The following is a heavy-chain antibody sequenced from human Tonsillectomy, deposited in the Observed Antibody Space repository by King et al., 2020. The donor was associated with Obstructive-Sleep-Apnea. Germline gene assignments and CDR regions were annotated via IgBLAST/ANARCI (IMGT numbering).Heavy chain of an antibody. D-gene: IGHD2-15*01. J-gene: IGHJ4*02. Sequence: QLVQSGAEVRKPGESLKISCKGSEYRFTSYWIGWVRQMPGKGLEWMGIIYPDDSDTRYSPSFQGQVTISADKSISTAYLQWSSLKASDTAMYYCARLHIVVIPTAPSHYHFYSWGQGHLVTVSS. V-gene: IGHV5-51*01. CDR3: ARLHIVVIPTAPSHYHFYS. CDR2: IYPDDSDT. CDR1: EYRFTSYW.